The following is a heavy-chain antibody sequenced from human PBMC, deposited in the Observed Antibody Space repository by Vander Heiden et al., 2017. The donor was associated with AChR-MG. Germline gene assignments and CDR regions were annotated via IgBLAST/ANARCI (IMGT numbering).Heavy chain of an antibody. J-gene: IGHJ4*02. CDR1: GFTFSSYS. D-gene: IGHD7-27*01. V-gene: IGHV3-48*01. CDR3: ARDRFPANGGSY. CDR2: ISSSSSTI. Sequence: EVQLVAYGGGLVQPGGSMKPACAVTGFTFSSYSMNCVRQAPGKGLEWVSYISSSSSTIYYADAVKGRFTISRDNAKNSRYLKMKSMRAYDTAVYYCARDRFPANGGSYWGQGTLVTVSS.